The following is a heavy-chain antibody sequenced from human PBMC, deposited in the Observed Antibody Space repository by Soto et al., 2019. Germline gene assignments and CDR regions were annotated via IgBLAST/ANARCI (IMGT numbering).Heavy chain of an antibody. D-gene: IGHD6-19*01. CDR3: TRDRGGSGWPELDC. V-gene: IGHV3-23*01. Sequence: QPGGSLRLSCTASGFTFRSYIMNWVRQAPGKGLEWISTITADGGGTFYADSVKGRFTITRDNSKDTLYLQTDNLRAEDTALYYCTRDRGGSGWPELDCWGQGTQVTRLL. CDR2: ITADGGGT. J-gene: IGHJ4*02. CDR1: GFTFRSYI.